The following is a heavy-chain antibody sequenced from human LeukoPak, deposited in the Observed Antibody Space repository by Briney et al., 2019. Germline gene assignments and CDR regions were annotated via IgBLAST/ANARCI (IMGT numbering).Heavy chain of an antibody. D-gene: IGHD4-17*01. CDR3: ARDNSEYGASD. CDR1: GYTFTGYY. V-gene: IGHV1-2*06. J-gene: IGHJ4*02. CDR2: IHPNSGAT. Sequence: ASVKVSCKASGYTFTGYYIYWVRQAPGQGLEWMGRIHPNSGATKFAQKYQGRVTLTRDTIISTVYMELSSLQSDDTAVYYCARDNSEYGASDWGQGTLVTVSS.